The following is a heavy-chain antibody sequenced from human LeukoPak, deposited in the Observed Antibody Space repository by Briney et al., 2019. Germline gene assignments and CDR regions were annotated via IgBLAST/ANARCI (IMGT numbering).Heavy chain of an antibody. Sequence: PGGSLRLSCAASGFTFSSYWMNWARQAPGKGLEWVASINHNGNVNYYVDSVKGRFTISRDNAKNSLYLQMSNLRAEDTAVYYCAREEGGGRSLDYWGQGTLVTVSS. CDR3: AREEGGGRSLDY. CDR1: GFTFSSYW. J-gene: IGHJ4*02. V-gene: IGHV3-7*01. CDR2: INHNGNVN. D-gene: IGHD1-26*01.